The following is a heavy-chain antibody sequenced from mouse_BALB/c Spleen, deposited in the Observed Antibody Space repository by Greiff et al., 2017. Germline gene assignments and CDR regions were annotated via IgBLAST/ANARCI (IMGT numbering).Heavy chain of an antibody. Sequence: EVMLVESGAELVKPGASVKLSCTASGFNIKDTYMHWVKQRPEQGLEWIGRIDPANGNTKYDPKFQGKATITADTSSNTAYLQLSSLTSEDTAVYYCARRDYYGSSYGYFDVWGAGTTVTVSS. V-gene: IGHV14-3*02. J-gene: IGHJ1*01. D-gene: IGHD1-1*01. CDR3: ARRDYYGSSYGYFDV. CDR1: GFNIKDTY. CDR2: IDPANGNT.